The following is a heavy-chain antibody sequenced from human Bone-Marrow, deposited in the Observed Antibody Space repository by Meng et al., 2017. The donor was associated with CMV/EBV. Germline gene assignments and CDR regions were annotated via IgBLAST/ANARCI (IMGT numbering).Heavy chain of an antibody. Sequence: ASVKVSCKASGYTFTSYGISWVRQAPGQGLEWMGWISAYNGNTNYAQKLQGRVTMTTDTSTSTAYMELRSLRSEDTAVYYCARSWSVARTPRNWFDPWGQGTLVTVSS. CDR3: ARSWSVARTPRNWFDP. CDR1: GYTFTSYG. D-gene: IGHD6-19*01. CDR2: ISAYNGNT. V-gene: IGHV1-18*01. J-gene: IGHJ5*02.